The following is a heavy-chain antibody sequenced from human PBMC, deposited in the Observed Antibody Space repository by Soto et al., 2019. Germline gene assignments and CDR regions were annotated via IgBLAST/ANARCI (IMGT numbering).Heavy chain of an antibody. J-gene: IGHJ6*02. CDR2: IRSKAYGGTT. CDR1: GFTFGDYA. CDR3: TRVRGITGTSYYYYGMDV. D-gene: IGHD1-20*01. Sequence: LRLSCTASGFTFGDYAMSWFRQAPWKVLEGVGFIRSKAYGGTTEYAASVKGRFTISRDDSRSIAYLQMNSLKTEDTAVYYCTRVRGITGTSYYYYGMDVWGQGTTVTVSS. V-gene: IGHV3-49*03.